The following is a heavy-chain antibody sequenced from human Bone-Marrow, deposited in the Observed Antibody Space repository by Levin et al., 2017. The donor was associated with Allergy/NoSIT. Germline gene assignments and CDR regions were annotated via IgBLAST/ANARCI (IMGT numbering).Heavy chain of an antibody. CDR3: AREYYMDV. J-gene: IGHJ6*03. CDR1: GSSISSDYY. CDR2: IYETGST. V-gene: IGHV4-38-2*02. Sequence: MSSETLSLTCAVSGSSISSDYYWGWIRQPPGKGLEWIGNIYETGSTKYNPSLKSRVTISVDTSKNQFSLQLNSVTAADTAVYFCAREYYMDVWGKGTTVTVSS.